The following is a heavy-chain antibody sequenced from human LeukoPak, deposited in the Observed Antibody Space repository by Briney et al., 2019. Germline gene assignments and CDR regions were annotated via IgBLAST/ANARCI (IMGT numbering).Heavy chain of an antibody. Sequence: GGSLRLSCAASGFTFSDSWMGWVRQAPGKGLEWVANMNQDGSAKGYVDSVKGRFTISRDNARNSLYLQMSSLRPEDTAVYYCATYTHWVAGDVWGQGTTVTVSS. CDR2: MNQDGSAK. CDR3: ATYTHWVAGDV. CDR1: GFTFSDSW. D-gene: IGHD3-16*01. J-gene: IGHJ6*02. V-gene: IGHV3-7*01.